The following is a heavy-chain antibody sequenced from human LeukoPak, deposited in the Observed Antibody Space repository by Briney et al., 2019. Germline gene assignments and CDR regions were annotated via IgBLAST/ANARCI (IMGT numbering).Heavy chain of an antibody. CDR1: GFTFSSYG. V-gene: IGHV3-30*03. Sequence: GGSLRLSCAASGFTFSSYGMHWVRQAPGKGLEWVAVISYDGSNKYYADSVKGRFTISRDNSKNTLYLQMNSLRAEDTAVYYCARQTSGYPWYFDYWGQGTLVTVSS. CDR3: ARQTSGYPWYFDY. CDR2: ISYDGSNK. J-gene: IGHJ4*02. D-gene: IGHD3-22*01.